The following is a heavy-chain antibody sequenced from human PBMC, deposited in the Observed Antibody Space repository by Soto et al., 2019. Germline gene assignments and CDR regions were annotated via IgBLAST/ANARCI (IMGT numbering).Heavy chain of an antibody. Sequence: SETLSLPCTVLWGTISDFYGSWIPQTPGEGGEWIEYIYYSGSTNYNPSLKSRVTISVDTSKNQFSLKLSSVTAADTAVYYCARLGVTTFSDYYYMDVWVKGTTVTVSS. D-gene: IGHD4-17*01. J-gene: IGHJ6*03. CDR2: IYYSGST. V-gene: IGHV4-59*08. CDR1: WGTISDFY. CDR3: ARLGVTTFSDYYYMDV.